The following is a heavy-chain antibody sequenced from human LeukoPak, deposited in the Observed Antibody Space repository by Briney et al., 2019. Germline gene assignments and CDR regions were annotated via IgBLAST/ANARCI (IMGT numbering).Heavy chain of an antibody. D-gene: IGHD1-26*01. CDR1: GFTFSSYA. CDR2: ISGSGGST. J-gene: IGHJ4*02. V-gene: IGHV3-23*01. CDR3: AKGFSGSYDRWVDY. Sequence: GGSLRVSCAASGFTFSSYAMSGVRQAPGKGLEWVSAISGSGGSTYYADSVKGRFTISRDNSKNTLYLQMNSLRAEDTAVYYCAKGFSGSYDRWVDYWGQGTLVTVSS.